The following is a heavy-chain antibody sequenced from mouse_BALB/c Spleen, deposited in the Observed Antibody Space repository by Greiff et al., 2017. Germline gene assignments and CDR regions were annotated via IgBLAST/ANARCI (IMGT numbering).Heavy chain of an antibody. Sequence: VQLQQSGPELVKPGASVKMSCKASGYTFTDYYMDWVKQSHGESFEWIGRVNPYNGGTSYNQKFKGKATLTVDKSSSTAYMELNSLTSEDSAVYYCARVYRYAMDYWGQGTSVTVSS. V-gene: IGHV1-19*01. CDR3: ARVYRYAMDY. CDR1: GYTFTDYY. CDR2: VNPYNGGT. D-gene: IGHD2-14*01. J-gene: IGHJ4*01.